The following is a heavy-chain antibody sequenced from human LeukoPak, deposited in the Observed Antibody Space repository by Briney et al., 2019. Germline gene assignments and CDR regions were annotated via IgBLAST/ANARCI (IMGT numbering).Heavy chain of an antibody. Sequence: GGSLRLSCVASGFTFSNYGMSWVRQAPGKGLEWVSTIFGSSGSTYYADSVKGRFTISRDNAKNSLYLQMNSLRAEDTAVYYCARGLYCSSTSCPPPFFDYWGQGTLVTVSS. J-gene: IGHJ4*02. V-gene: IGHV3-23*01. CDR3: ARGLYCSSTSCPPPFFDY. D-gene: IGHD2-2*01. CDR2: IFGSSGST. CDR1: GFTFSNYG.